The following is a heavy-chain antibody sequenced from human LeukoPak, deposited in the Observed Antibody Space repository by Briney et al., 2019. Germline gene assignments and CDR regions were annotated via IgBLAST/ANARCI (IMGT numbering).Heavy chain of an antibody. J-gene: IGHJ5*02. CDR2: INWNGGST. V-gene: IGHV3-20*04. CDR1: GFTFDDYG. D-gene: IGHD2/OR15-2a*01. CDR3: ARSNRYCDTTTDCRGWWFDL. Sequence: GGSLILSCAASGFTFDDYGMSWVRQAPGKGLEWVSGINWNGGSTGYADSVKGRFTISRDNAKNSLYLQMNSLRAEDTAVYFCARSNRYCDTTTDCRGWWFDLWGQGTLVTVSA.